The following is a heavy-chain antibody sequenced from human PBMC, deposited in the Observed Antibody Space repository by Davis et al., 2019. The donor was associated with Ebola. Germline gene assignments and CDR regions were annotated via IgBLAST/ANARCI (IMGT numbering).Heavy chain of an antibody. CDR2: ISYDGDKK. CDR1: GFTFSSYA. J-gene: IGHJ4*02. CDR3: AIDLEGDPSFWVD. Sequence: GESLKISCAASGFTFSSYAMHWVRQAPGKGLEWVALISYDGDKKFYTDSVKGRFTISSDNSKNTLYLQMDSLRAEETGLYYCAIDLEGDPSFWVDWGQGTLVTVSS. V-gene: IGHV3-30-3*01. D-gene: IGHD3-16*01.